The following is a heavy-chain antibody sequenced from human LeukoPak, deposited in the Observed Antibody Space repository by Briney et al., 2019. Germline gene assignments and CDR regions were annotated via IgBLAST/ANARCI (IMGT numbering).Heavy chain of an antibody. J-gene: IGHJ6*03. CDR3: ARGGVPAAIYYYYYMDV. Sequence: SVRVSCKASGGTFSSYAISWVRQAPGQGLEWMGGIIPIFGTANYAQKFQGRVTITTDESTSTAYMELSSLRSEDTAVYYCARGGVPAAIYYYYYMDVWGKGTTVTVSS. CDR1: GGTFSSYA. D-gene: IGHD2-2*01. V-gene: IGHV1-69*05. CDR2: IIPIFGTA.